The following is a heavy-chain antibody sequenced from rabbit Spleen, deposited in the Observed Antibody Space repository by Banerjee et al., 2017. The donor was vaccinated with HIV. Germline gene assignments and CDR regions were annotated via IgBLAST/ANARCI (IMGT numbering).Heavy chain of an antibody. J-gene: IGHJ6*01. CDR3: ARDTGTSFSSYGMDL. D-gene: IGHD7-1*01. V-gene: IGHV1S40*01. CDR2: IAGDSSGFT. Sequence: QSLEESGGDLVKPGASLTLTCTASGFSFSSSDYMCWVRQAPGKGLEWISCIAGDSSGFTYSATWAKGRFTCSKTSSTTVTLQMTSLTVADTATYFCARDTGTSFSSYGMDLWGPAPWSPS. CDR1: GFSFSSSDY.